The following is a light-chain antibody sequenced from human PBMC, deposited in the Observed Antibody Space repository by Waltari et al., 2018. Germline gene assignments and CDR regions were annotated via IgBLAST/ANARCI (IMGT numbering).Light chain of an antibody. CDR1: QSVSSH. CDR3: QQRSNWLFT. J-gene: IGKJ5*01. CDR2: DAS. V-gene: IGKV3-11*01. Sequence: EIVLTQSPATLSLSPGERATLSCRASQSVSSHFAWYQQKPGQAPRLLIYDASNRATGIPARFSGSGSGTDFTLTISSLEPEDFAVYYCQQRSNWLFTFGQGTRLEIK.